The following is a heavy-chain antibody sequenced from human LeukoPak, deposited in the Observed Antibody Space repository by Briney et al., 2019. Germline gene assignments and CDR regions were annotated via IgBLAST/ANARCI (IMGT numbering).Heavy chain of an antibody. CDR3: ARDLRRTTFDY. Sequence: PGGSLRLSCAASGFAFNNYGMHWVRQAPGKGLEWVGVMWSEDNSQHYADSVKGRFTISKDSSKNTLYLQVNSLRAEDTAVYYCARDLRRTTFDYWGQGTLVTVSS. J-gene: IGHJ4*02. CDR2: MWSEDNSQ. D-gene: IGHD4-11*01. CDR1: GFAFNNYG. V-gene: IGHV3-33*01.